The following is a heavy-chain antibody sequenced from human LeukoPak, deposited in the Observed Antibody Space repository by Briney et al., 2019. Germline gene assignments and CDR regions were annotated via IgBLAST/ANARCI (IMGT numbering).Heavy chain of an antibody. J-gene: IGHJ4*02. D-gene: IGHD3-22*01. CDR1: GGFISNYY. CDR3: ARVRFFDSSVLTRKRSYYFDY. V-gene: IGHV4-4*07. Sequence: PSETLSLTCTVSGGFISNYYWSWIRQPAGKGLEWIGRIYTSGSTNYNSSLKSRVTMSVGTSKNQFSLKLSSVTAADTAVYYCARVRFFDSSVLTRKRSYYFDYWGQGTLVTVSS. CDR2: IYTSGST.